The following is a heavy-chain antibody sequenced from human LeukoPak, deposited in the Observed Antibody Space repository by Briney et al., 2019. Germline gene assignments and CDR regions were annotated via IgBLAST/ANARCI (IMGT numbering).Heavy chain of an antibody. J-gene: IGHJ4*02. CDR3: AKSDCSTIGCKRLHY. D-gene: IGHD2-2*01. CDR2: ISGSDGNT. V-gene: IGHV3-23*01. CDR1: GFTFSNYA. Sequence: GGSLRLSCAASGFTFSNYAMHWVRQAPGKGLEWVSAISGSDGNTYYADSVKGRFTISRDNSKNTLYLQMNSLRAEDTALFYCAKSDCSTIGCKRLHYWGQGTLVTVSS.